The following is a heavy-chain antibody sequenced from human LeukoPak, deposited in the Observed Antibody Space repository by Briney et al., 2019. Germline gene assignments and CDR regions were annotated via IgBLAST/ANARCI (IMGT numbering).Heavy chain of an antibody. D-gene: IGHD2-2*01. CDR2: ITASGTAM. V-gene: IGHV3-48*01. CDR3: AKGIRYCSSTSCYYVHYYYGMDV. J-gene: IGHJ6*02. CDR1: GFTFSSYS. Sequence: GGSLRLSCAASGFTFSSYSMNWVRQAPGKGLEWVSHITASGTAMFYADSVKGRFTISRDNAKNSLYLQMNSLRVEDTAVYYCAKGIRYCSSTSCYYVHYYYGMDVWGQGTTVTVSS.